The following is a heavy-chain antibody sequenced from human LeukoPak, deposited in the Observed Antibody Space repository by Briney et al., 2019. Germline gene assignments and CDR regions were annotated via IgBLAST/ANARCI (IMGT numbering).Heavy chain of an antibody. CDR1: GFTFKNYN. Sequence: PGGSLRLSCAASGFTFKNYNMNWVRQAPGKGLEWVSYISRNSDTLYYADSVKGRFSISRDNAKNSVYLHMTSLRVEDTAVYYCARDTKRGKGWYFDLWGRGTLVTVSS. J-gene: IGHJ2*01. CDR3: ARDTKRGKGWYFDL. D-gene: IGHD2-8*01. CDR2: ISRNSDTL. V-gene: IGHV3-48*01.